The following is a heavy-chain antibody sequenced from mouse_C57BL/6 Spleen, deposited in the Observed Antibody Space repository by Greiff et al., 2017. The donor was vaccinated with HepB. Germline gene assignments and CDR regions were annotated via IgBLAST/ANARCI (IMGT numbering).Heavy chain of an antibody. D-gene: IGHD2-1*01. J-gene: IGHJ4*01. CDR1: GYTFTDYY. V-gene: IGHV1-76*01. Sequence: VQLQESGAELVRPGASVKLSCKASGYTFTDYYINWVKQRPGQGLEWIARIYPGSGNTYYNEKFKGKATLTADKSSSTAYMQLSSLTSEDSAVYFCAREGYGNYERYYAMDYWGQGTSVTVSS. CDR2: IYPGSGNT. CDR3: AREGYGNYERYYAMDY.